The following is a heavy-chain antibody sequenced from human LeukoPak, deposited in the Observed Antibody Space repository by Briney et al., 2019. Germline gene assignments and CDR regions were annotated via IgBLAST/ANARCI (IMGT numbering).Heavy chain of an antibody. D-gene: IGHD2-2*01. J-gene: IGHJ4*02. CDR1: GFTFSGYY. V-gene: IGHV3-11*04. CDR3: ARESGTYQYYFDY. Sequence: GGSLRLSCAASGFTFSGYYMSWIRQAPGKGLEWVSYISSSGSTIYYADSVKGRFTISRDNARDSLYLQMNSLRAEDTAVYYCARESGTYQYYFDYWGQGTLVTVSA. CDR2: ISSSGSTI.